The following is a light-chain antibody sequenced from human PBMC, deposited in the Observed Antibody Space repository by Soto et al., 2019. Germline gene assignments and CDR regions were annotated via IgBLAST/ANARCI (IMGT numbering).Light chain of an antibody. CDR1: SSNIGARYD. CDR3: QSYDSSLSGYV. J-gene: IGLJ1*01. CDR2: GNS. V-gene: IGLV1-40*01. Sequence: QSVLTQPPSVSGAPGQRVTISCTGSSSNIGARYDVHWYQQLPGTAPKLLIYGNSNRPSGVPDRFSGSKSGTSASLAITGLQAEDEADYCCQSYDSSLSGYVFGTGTKLTVL.